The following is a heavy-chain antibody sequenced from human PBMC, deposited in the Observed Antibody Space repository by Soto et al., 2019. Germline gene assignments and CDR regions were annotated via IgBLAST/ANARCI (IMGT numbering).Heavy chain of an antibody. V-gene: IGHV4-61*08. CDR2: IYYSGST. CDR1: GGSISSGGYS. D-gene: IGHD3-9*01. J-gene: IGHJ6*02. CDR3: ARDRHDILTGYLPNNYYGMDV. Sequence: SETLSLTCAVSGGSISSGGYSWSWIRQPPGKGLEWIGYIYYSGSTNYNPSLKSRVTISVDTSKNQFSLKLSSVTAADTAVYYCARDRHDILTGYLPNNYYGMDVLGQGTTVTVSS.